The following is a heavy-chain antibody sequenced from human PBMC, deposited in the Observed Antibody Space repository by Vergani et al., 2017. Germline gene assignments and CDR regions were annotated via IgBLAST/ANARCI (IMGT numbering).Heavy chain of an antibody. V-gene: IGHV3-23*01. CDR2: ISGSGGST. J-gene: IGHJ5*02. Sequence: EVQLLESGGGLVQPGGSLRLSCAASGFTFSSYAMSWVRPAPGTGLEWVSAISGSGGSTYYAASVKGRFTLSRDKSKNTLNLQMNSMRAEDTAVYYCAKEMSYDCGSGFHPWGQGTLVTVSS. D-gene: IGHD3-3*01. CDR3: AKEMSYDCGSGFHP. CDR1: GFTFSSYA.